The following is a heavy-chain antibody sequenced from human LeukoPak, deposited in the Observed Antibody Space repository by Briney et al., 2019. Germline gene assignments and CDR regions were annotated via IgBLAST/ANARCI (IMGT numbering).Heavy chain of an antibody. CDR1: GYTFTSYG. CDR2: ISAYNGNT. J-gene: IGHJ4*02. V-gene: IGHV1-18*01. D-gene: IGHD4-17*01. Sequence: ASVKVSCKASGYTFTSYGISWVRQAPGQGLEWTGWISAYNGNTNYAQRLQGRVTMTTDTSTSTAYMELRSLRSDDTAVYYCARDGGDYGDYLYYFDYWGQGTLVTVSS. CDR3: ARDGGDYGDYLYYFDY.